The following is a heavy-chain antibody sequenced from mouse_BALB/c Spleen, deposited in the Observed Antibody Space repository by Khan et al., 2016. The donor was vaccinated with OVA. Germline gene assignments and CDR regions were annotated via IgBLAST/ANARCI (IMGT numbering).Heavy chain of an antibody. D-gene: IGHD4-1*01. CDR1: GFTFSSYG. V-gene: IGHV5-6*01. CDR3: ASHLTGSFAY. CDR2: ISSYGDYT. Sequence: EVELAESGGDLVKPGGSLKLSCAASGFTFSSYGMSWVRQTPDKRLEWVATISSYGDYTYYPDSVKGRFTISRDNAKNTLYLQMSSLKSEDTAMYYWASHLTGSFAYWGQGTLVTVS. J-gene: IGHJ3*01.